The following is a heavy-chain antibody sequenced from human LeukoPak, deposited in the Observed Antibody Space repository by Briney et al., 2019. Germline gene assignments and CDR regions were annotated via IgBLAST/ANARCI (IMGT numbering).Heavy chain of an antibody. J-gene: IGHJ4*02. CDR2: IYYTGNT. V-gene: IGHV4-59*08. CDR1: GGSISSYY. D-gene: IGHD1-26*01. Sequence: PSETLSLTCTVSGGSISSYYWSWIRQPPGKGLEWIGYIYYTGNTNYNLSLKSRVTISVDTSKNQFSLNLSSVTAADTAIYYCARLGGATSPFGYWGQGTLVTVSS. CDR3: ARLGGATSPFGY.